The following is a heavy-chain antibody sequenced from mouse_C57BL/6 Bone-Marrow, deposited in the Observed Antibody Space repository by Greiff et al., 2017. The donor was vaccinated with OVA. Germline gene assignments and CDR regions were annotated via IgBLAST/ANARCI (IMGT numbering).Heavy chain of an antibody. Sequence: EVQLQESGGGLVQPGGSMKLSCAASGFTFSDAWMDWVRQSPEKGLEWVAEIRNKANTHATYYAESVKGRFTISRDNSKSRVYLQMNSLRAGDTGIYYCTGPLCYGSTWFAYWGQGTLVTVSA. V-gene: IGHV6-6*01. CDR3: TGPLCYGSTWFAY. J-gene: IGHJ3*01. D-gene: IGHD1-1*01. CDR1: GFTFSDAW. CDR2: IRNKANTHAT.